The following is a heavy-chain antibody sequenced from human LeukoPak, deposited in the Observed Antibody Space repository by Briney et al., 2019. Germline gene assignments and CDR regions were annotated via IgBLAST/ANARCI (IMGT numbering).Heavy chain of an antibody. CDR1: GGSISSYY. CDR2: IYYSGST. CDR3: ARLGYCSGGSCYSAFDI. J-gene: IGHJ3*02. V-gene: IGHV4-59*08. Sequence: TSETLSLTCTVSGGSISSYYWSWIRQPPGKGLEWIGYIYYSGSTNYNPSLKSRVTISVDTSKNQFSLKLSSVTAADTAVYYCARLGYCSGGSCYSAFDIWGQGTMVTVSS. D-gene: IGHD2-15*01.